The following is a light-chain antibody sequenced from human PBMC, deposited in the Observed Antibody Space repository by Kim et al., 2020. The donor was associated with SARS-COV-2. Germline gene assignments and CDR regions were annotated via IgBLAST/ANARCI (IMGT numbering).Light chain of an antibody. CDR2: GES. CDR3: QQYGSSHWT. Sequence: GERATHACRDSQSVSSSYLAWYQQKPGQAPRVLIYGESSRATGIPDRCSGSGYGTDFTLTISRLEPEDFAVYYCQQYGSSHWTLGQGTKVDIK. CDR1: QSVSSSY. J-gene: IGKJ1*01. V-gene: IGKV3-20*01.